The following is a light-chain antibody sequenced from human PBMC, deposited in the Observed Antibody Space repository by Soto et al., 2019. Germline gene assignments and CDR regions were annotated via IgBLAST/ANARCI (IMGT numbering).Light chain of an antibody. CDR3: QQRNNGVT. Sequence: EIVLTQSPATLSLSPGERATLSCRASQSVSSFLGWYQQKPGQSPRLLIYEASKRATGIPARFSGSGSGTDFTLTISSLEPEDFAVYFCQQRNNGVTFGPGTKVDIK. CDR1: QSVSSF. J-gene: IGKJ3*01. CDR2: EAS. V-gene: IGKV3-11*01.